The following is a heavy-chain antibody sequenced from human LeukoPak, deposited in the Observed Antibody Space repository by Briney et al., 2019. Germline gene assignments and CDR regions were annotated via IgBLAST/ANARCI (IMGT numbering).Heavy chain of an antibody. CDR3: ARRGCSSTSCYGPWEVYFDY. V-gene: IGHV1-2*02. D-gene: IGHD2-2*01. CDR1: GYTFTGYH. J-gene: IGHJ4*02. Sequence: ASVKVSCKASGYTFTGYHIHWVRQAPGQGLEWLGWINPNSGATKYAQKFQGRVTMTRDTSISTAYMELSRLRSDDTAVYYCARRGCSSTSCYGPWEVYFDYWGQGTLVTVSS. CDR2: INPNSGAT.